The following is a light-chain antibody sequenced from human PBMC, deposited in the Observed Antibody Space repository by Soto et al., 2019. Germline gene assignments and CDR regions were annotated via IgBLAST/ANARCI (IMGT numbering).Light chain of an antibody. Sequence: DIQMTQSPSTLSASVGDRVTIICRASQTISTWLAWYQQKPGKAPKLLMYDASRLESRVPSRFSGSGSGTEFTLTISSLQPDDFATYYCQQYNTYWTFGQGTKVEIK. CDR1: QTISTW. CDR3: QQYNTYWT. V-gene: IGKV1-5*02. J-gene: IGKJ1*01. CDR2: DAS.